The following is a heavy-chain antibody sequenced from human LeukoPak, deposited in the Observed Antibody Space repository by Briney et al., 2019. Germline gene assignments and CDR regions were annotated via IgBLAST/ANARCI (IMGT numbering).Heavy chain of an antibody. CDR1: GGSFSGYY. Sequence: SETLSLTCAVYGGSFSGYYWSWIRQPPGKGLEWIGEINHSGSTNYNPSLKSRVTMSIDTSKNQFSLKLSSVTAADTAVYYCARDFRGNYGSRGMDVWGQGTTVTVSS. D-gene: IGHD3-16*01. CDR2: INHSGST. CDR3: ARDFRGNYGSRGMDV. J-gene: IGHJ6*02. V-gene: IGHV4-34*01.